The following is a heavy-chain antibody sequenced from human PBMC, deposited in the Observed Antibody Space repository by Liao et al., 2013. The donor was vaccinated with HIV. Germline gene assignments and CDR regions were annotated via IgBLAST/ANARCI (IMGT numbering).Heavy chain of an antibody. V-gene: IGHV4-59*01. CDR3: ARDPIRGVITKWYFDL. Sequence: QVHLEESGPGLVKPSETLSLTCTVSGDSISSFYWSWIRQPPGKGLEWIGEIYYSGSTNHNPSLKSRVTMSLDSSKNQFSLKMTSVTAADTAVYYCARDPIRGVITKWYFDLWGRGTLVTVSS. D-gene: IGHD3-10*01. CDR1: GDSISSFY. J-gene: IGHJ2*01. CDR2: IYYSGST.